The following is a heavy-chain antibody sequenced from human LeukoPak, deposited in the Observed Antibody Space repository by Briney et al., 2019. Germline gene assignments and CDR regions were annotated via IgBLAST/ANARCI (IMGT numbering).Heavy chain of an antibody. V-gene: IGHV5-51*01. CDR1: GYSFSSYW. CDR2: IYPGDSDT. Sequence: GESLKISCKGSGYSFSSYWIGWVRQMPGKGLEWMGIIYPGDSDTRYSPSFQGQVTISADKSISTAYLQWNSLKASDTAMYYCARPGIVGLTTFDYWGQGTLVTVSS. J-gene: IGHJ4*02. CDR3: ARPGIVGLTTFDY. D-gene: IGHD1-26*01.